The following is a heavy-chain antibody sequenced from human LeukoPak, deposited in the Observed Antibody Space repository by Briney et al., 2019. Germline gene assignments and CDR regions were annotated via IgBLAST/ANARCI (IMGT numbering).Heavy chain of an antibody. Sequence: SVKVSCKASGYTFTSYDINWVRQATGQGLEWLGGIIPIFGTANYAQKFQGRVTITTDESTSTAYMELSSLRSEDTAVYYCAGETRGSSYYYYMDVWGKGTTVTVSS. D-gene: IGHD6-13*01. CDR3: AGETRGSSYYYYMDV. CDR2: IIPIFGTA. V-gene: IGHV1-69*05. CDR1: GYTFTSYD. J-gene: IGHJ6*03.